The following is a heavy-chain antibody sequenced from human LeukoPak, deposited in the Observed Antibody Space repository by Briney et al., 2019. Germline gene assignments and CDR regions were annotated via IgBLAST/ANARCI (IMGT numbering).Heavy chain of an antibody. D-gene: IGHD5-18*01. J-gene: IGHJ5*02. CDR2: IIPIFGTA. Sequence: SVKVSCKASGGTFSNYAFSWVRQAPGQGLEWMGGIIPIFGTANYAQKFQGRVTITADESTSTAYMELSSLRSEDTAVYYCASSQGYRSHWFDPWGQGTLVIVSS. CDR1: GGTFSNYA. CDR3: ASSQGYRSHWFDP. V-gene: IGHV1-69*13.